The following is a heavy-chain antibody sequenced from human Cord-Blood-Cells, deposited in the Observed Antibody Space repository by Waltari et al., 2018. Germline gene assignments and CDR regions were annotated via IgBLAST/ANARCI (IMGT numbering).Heavy chain of an antibody. Sequence: QVQLQQWGAGLLKPSETLSLTCAVYGGSFSGYYWSWIRQPPGKGLEWIGEINHSGSTNYNPSLKSRVTISVDTSENQFSLKLSSVTAADTAVYYGARSGDSGSYDYWGQGTLVTVSS. CDR1: GGSFSGYY. J-gene: IGHJ4*02. CDR3: ARSGDSGSYDY. CDR2: INHSGST. D-gene: IGHD1-26*01. V-gene: IGHV4-34*01.